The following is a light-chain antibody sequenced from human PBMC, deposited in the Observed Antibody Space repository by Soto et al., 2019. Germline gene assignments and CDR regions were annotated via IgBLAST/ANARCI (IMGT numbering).Light chain of an antibody. J-gene: IGKJ1*01. V-gene: IGKV3-20*01. CDR2: SAS. CDR3: QQYGSSPPWT. CDR1: QSVSSYY. Sequence: EIVLTQSPGTLSLSPGERATLSCRASQSVSSYYLAWYQQKPGQAPRLLIYSASSRANGIPDRFSGSGSGTDFTLTITRLEPEDFAVYYCQQYGSSPPWTFGQGTKVEIK.